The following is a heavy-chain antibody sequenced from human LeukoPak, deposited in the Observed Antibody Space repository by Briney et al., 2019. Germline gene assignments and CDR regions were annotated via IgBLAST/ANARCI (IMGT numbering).Heavy chain of an antibody. V-gene: IGHV4-34*01. D-gene: IGHD6-19*01. CDR2: VNHRGA. CDR1: GTSITDYN. CDR3: ARRRGHDNGWGSLYYYFDV. J-gene: IGHJ6*03. Sequence: SETLSLTCAVYGTSITDYNWSWIRQPPGKGLEWIGEVNHRGASYNPSLKSPVDMSVDTSKKQFSLKVTSVTAADTATYYCARRRGHDNGWGSLYYYFDVWGGGTTVTVYS.